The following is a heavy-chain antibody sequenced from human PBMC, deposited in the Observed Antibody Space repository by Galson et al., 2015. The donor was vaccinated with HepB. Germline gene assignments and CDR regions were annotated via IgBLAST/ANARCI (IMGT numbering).Heavy chain of an antibody. V-gene: IGHV4-31*03. J-gene: IGHJ4*02. Sequence: TLSLTCTVSGGSISSGGYYWSWIRQHPGKGLEWIGYIYYSGSTYYNPSLKSRVTISVDTSKNQFSLKLSSVTAADTAVYYCARESRRGYDIPKGFDYWGQGTLVTVSS. CDR3: ARESRRGYDIPKGFDY. D-gene: IGHD3-9*01. CDR1: GGSISSGGYY. CDR2: IYYSGST.